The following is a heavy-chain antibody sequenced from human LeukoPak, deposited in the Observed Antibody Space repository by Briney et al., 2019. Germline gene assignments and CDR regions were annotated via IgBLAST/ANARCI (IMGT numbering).Heavy chain of an antibody. Sequence: GGSLRLSCAASGFTFSSYGMHWVRQAPGKGLEWVAVISYDGSNKYYADSVKGRFTISRDNSKNTLYLQMNSLRAEDTAVYYCAKVPGIVGATGYFDYWGQGTLVTDSS. CDR3: AKVPGIVGATGYFDY. CDR1: GFTFSSYG. J-gene: IGHJ4*02. V-gene: IGHV3-30*18. D-gene: IGHD1-26*01. CDR2: ISYDGSNK.